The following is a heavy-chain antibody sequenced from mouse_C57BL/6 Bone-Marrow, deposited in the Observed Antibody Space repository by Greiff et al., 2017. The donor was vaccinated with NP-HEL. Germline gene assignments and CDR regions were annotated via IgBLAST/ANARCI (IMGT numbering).Heavy chain of an antibody. V-gene: IGHV14-1*01. D-gene: IGHD1-1*01. CDR3: SSITTVVTTSYWYFDV. CDR2: IDPEDGDT. Sequence: VQLQQSGAELVRPGASVKLSCTASGFNINDYYMHWVKQRPEQGLEWIGRIDPEDGDTDYAPTFKGKATMTADTSSNTAYLQLSSLTSEYTAVYYCSSITTVVTTSYWYFDVWGTGTTVTVSS. CDR1: GFNINDYY. J-gene: IGHJ1*03.